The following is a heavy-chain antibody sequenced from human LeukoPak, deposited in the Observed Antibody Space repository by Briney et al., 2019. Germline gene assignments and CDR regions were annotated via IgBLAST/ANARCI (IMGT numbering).Heavy chain of an antibody. CDR3: ARGRGEYYDSSGYRY. CDR2: FYYSGST. Sequence: SETLSLTCTVSGGSITSYYWSWIRQPPGKGLEWIGYFYYSGSTNYNPSLESRVTISVHTSKIHVSLKLSSVTDADTAVYYCARGRGEYYDSSGYRYWGQGTLVTVSS. V-gene: IGHV4-59*12. CDR1: GGSITSYY. D-gene: IGHD3-22*01. J-gene: IGHJ4*02.